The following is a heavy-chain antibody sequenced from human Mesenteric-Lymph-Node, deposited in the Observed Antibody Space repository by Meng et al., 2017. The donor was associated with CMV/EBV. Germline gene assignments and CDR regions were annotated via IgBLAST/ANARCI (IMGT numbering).Heavy chain of an antibody. Sequence: ASVKVSCKASGYTFTSYGISWVRQAPGQGLEWMGWISAYNGNTNYAQKLQGRVTMTTDTSTSTAYMELRSLRSDDTAVYYCARRVVRGVIISRGTFDYWGQGTLVTVSS. D-gene: IGHD3-10*01. V-gene: IGHV1-18*01. J-gene: IGHJ4*02. CDR1: GYTFTSYG. CDR2: ISAYNGNT. CDR3: ARRVVRGVIISRGTFDY.